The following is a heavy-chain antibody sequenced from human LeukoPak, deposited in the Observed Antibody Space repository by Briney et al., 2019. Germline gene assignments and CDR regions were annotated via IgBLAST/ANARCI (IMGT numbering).Heavy chain of an antibody. J-gene: IGHJ5*02. D-gene: IGHD3-22*01. CDR3: ARERIVVPLSSPMNWFDP. CDR2: INHSGST. V-gene: IGHV4-34*01. CDR1: GGSFRGYY. Sequence: SETLSLTCGLYGGSFRGYYWSWIRQPPGKGLEWIGEINHSGSTNYNPSLKSRVTISVDTSKNQFSLKLSSVTAADTAVYYCARERIVVPLSSPMNWFDPWGQGTLVTVSS.